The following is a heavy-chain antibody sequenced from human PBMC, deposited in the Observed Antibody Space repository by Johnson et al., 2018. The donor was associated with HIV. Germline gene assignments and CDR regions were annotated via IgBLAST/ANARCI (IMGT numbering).Heavy chain of an antibody. CDR3: AKDRASVGTGEYAFDI. CDR2: ISGSGDNT. CDR1: GFIFTNYA. J-gene: IGHJ3*02. Sequence: VQLVESGGGLVQPGGSLRLSCAASGFIFTNYAMSWVRQAPGKGLEWVSGISGSGDNTYYADSVKGRFTISRDNSRNTLYLQMNSLTAEDTAVYYCAKDRASVGTGEYAFDIWGQGTMVTVSS. D-gene: IGHD7-27*01. V-gene: IGHV3-23*04.